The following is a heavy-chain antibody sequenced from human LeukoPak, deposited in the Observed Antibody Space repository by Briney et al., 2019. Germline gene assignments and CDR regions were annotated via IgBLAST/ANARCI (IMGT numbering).Heavy chain of an antibody. CDR3: ARIDCFGGNCYLDF. D-gene: IGHD2-15*01. CDR1: GFTFRTFW. J-gene: IGHJ4*02. CDR2: IRQDGSEK. Sequence: PGGSLRLSCTASGFTFRTFWMSWVRQAPGKGLEWMANIRQDGSEKNYVDSVKGRFFISRDNAKNSLDLQMNSLRVEDAAVYYCARIDCFGGNCYLDFWGQGTLVTVSS. V-gene: IGHV3-7*01.